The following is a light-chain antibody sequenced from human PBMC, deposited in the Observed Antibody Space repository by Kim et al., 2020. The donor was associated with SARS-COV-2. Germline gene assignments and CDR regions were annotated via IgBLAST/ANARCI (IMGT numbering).Light chain of an antibody. V-gene: IGLV1-51*01. Sequence: GQKVTSSCSGSSSNIGNNYVSWYQQLPGNAPKLLIYDNNKRPSGIPDRFSGSKSGTSATLGITGLQTGDEADYYCGTWDSSLSAVVFGGGTQLTVL. CDR1: SSNIGNNY. J-gene: IGLJ2*01. CDR3: GTWDSSLSAVV. CDR2: DNN.